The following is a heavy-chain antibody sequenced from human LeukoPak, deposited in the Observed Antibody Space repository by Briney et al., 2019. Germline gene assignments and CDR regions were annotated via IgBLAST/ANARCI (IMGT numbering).Heavy chain of an antibody. CDR3: ARDAGYSTY. D-gene: IGHD6-13*01. V-gene: IGHV3-21*01. J-gene: IGHJ4*02. Sequence: GGSLRLSCAASGFTFSGYSMTWVRQAPGKGLERVSSTGSSSSYIFYADSVQGRFTTSRDNAHNSLYLQMNSLRAEDTGVYYCARDAGYSTYWGQGSLVTVSS. CDR2: TGSSSSYI. CDR1: GFTFSGYS.